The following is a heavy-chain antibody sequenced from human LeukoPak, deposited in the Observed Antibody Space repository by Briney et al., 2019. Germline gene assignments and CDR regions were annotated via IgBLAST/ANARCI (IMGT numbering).Heavy chain of an antibody. CDR3: ARGSYDYGDYVPYYYYYMDV. V-gene: IGHV3-21*01. CDR2: ISSTSSYI. CDR1: GFTFSSYS. J-gene: IGHJ6*03. Sequence: GGSLRLSCAASGFTFSSYSMNWVRQAPGKGLEWVSSISSTSSYIYYADSVKGRFTISRDNAKNSLYLQMNSLRAEDTAVYYCARGSYDYGDYVPYYYYYMDVWGKGTTVTVSS. D-gene: IGHD4-17*01.